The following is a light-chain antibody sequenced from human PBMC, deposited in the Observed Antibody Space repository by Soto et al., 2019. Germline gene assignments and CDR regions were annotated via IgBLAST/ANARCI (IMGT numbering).Light chain of an antibody. CDR1: SSDVGNYNL. CDR3: CSYAGSSTYV. J-gene: IGLJ1*01. CDR2: EGS. V-gene: IGLV2-23*01. Sequence: HYVLTQPASVSGSPGPSITISCTGTSSDVGNYNLVSWYQQHPGKAPKLMIYEGSKRPSGVSNRFSGSKSGNTASLTISILQAEDEADYYCCSYAGSSTYVFGTGTKVTVL.